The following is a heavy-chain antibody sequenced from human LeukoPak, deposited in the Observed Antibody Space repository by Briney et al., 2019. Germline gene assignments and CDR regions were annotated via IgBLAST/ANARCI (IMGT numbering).Heavy chain of an antibody. V-gene: IGHV4-4*09. CDR2: IHTSGHT. CDR3: ARGYFDSSGYSNPFDS. Sequence: PSETLSLTCTVSGASISSYYWSWIRQPPGKGLEWIGYIHTSGHTNSNPSLKSRVTMSVDTSKNEFSLKLRSVAAADTALYYCARGYFDSSGYSNPFDSWGQGTLVIVSS. CDR1: GASISSYY. D-gene: IGHD3-22*01. J-gene: IGHJ4*02.